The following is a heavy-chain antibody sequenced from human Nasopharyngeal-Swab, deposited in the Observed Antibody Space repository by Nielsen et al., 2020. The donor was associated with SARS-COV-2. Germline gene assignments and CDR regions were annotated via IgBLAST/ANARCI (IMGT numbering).Heavy chain of an antibody. CDR1: GFTFSSYG. V-gene: IGHV3-30*02. D-gene: IGHD3-16*01. Sequence: GESLKISCAASGFTFSSYGMRWVRQAPGEGLEWVAFIRYDGFNQHYVDSVKGRFTISRDSFKNTLYLQLNSLRAEDTAVYYCAKDHKMDSGGGVGYMDVWGKGTTVTVSS. J-gene: IGHJ6*03. CDR3: AKDHKMDSGGGVGYMDV. CDR2: IRYDGFNQ.